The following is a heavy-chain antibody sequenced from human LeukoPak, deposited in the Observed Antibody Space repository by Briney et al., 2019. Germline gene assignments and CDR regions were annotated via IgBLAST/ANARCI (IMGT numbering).Heavy chain of an antibody. V-gene: IGHV1-69*16. CDR2: IIPILGIA. CDR1: GGTFSSYT. J-gene: IGHJ5*02. CDR3: ARDTVEMATIAWFDP. Sequence: SVKVSCKASGGTFSSYTISWVRQAPGQGLEWMGRIIPILGIANYAQKFQGRVTITTDESTSTAYMELSSLRSEDTAVYYCARDTVEMATIAWFDPWGQGTLVTVSS. D-gene: IGHD5-24*01.